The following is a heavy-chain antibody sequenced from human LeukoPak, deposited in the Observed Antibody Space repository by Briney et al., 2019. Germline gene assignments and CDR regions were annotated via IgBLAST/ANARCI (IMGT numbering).Heavy chain of an antibody. J-gene: IGHJ6*02. D-gene: IGHD3-10*01. V-gene: IGHV4-59*01. CDR1: GFTFSSYA. CDR2: IYYSGST. CDR3: ASSGYGMDV. Sequence: GSLRLSCAASGFTFSSYAMHWVRQAPGKGLEWIGYIYYSGSTNYNPSLKSRVTISVDTSKNQFSLKLSSVTAADTAVYYCASSGYGMDVWGQGTTVTVSS.